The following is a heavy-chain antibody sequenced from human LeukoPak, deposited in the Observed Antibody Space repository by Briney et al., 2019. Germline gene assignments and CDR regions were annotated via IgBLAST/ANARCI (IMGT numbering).Heavy chain of an antibody. Sequence: GGSLRLSCAASGFTFSSYELTWVRQAPGQGLEWASFISSSANTVYYADSVKGRFVISRDNAKNLLFLQMNSLRVEDTATYYCVMTAGRASATDHWGQGALVTVSS. CDR2: ISSSANTV. CDR3: VMTAGRASATDH. V-gene: IGHV3-48*03. CDR1: GFTFSSYE. J-gene: IGHJ1*01. D-gene: IGHD2-2*01.